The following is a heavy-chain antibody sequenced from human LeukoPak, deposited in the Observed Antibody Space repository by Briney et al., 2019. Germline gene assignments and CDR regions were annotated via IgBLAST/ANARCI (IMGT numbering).Heavy chain of an antibody. CDR1: GFTFSSYA. D-gene: IGHD6-19*01. CDR3: TKDKRAVGSGWLDC. J-gene: IGHJ4*02. V-gene: IGHV3-23*01. CDR2: ISGSGGST. Sequence: GGSLRLSCAASGFTFSSYAMSWVRQAPGKGLEWVSAISGSGGSTYYADSVKGRFTITRDNTKNTLYLQMNSLRAEDAAVYYWTKDKRAVGSGWLDCWGQGILVAASS.